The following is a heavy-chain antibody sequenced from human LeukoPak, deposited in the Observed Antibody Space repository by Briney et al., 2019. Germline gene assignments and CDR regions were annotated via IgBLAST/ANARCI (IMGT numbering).Heavy chain of an antibody. CDR1: GFTFSDYG. CDR2: IWYDGTNK. J-gene: IGHJ4*02. D-gene: IGHD6-19*01. Sequence: GRSLRLSCAASGFTFSDYGMHWVRQAPGKGLEWVAVIWYDGTNKYYADSVEGRFTISRDNSKNTLYLQMNSLRAEDTAVYYCARTRYNSGGGDYWGQGTRVTVSS. CDR3: ARTRYNSGGGDY. V-gene: IGHV3-33*01.